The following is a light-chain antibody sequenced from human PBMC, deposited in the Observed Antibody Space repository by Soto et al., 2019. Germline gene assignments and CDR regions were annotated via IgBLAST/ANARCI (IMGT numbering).Light chain of an antibody. J-gene: IGKJ1*01. V-gene: IGKV3-11*01. CDR3: QQYNSYWT. Sequence: EIVLTQSPATLSLSPGETATLSCRASQSVSNFLAWYQQKPGQAPRLLIYETDHRATGIPDRFSGSGSGTDFALTITSLEPEDFATYYCQQYNSYWTFGQGTKVEIK. CDR2: ETD. CDR1: QSVSNF.